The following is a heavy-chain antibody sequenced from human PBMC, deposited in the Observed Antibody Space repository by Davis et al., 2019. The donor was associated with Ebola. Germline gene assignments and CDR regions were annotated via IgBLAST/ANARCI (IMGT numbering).Heavy chain of an antibody. CDR3: ARLNTYYDFWSGYYYYYYYGMDV. D-gene: IGHD3-3*01. CDR1: GYTFTSYD. CDR2: MNPNSGNT. V-gene: IGHV1-8*01. J-gene: IGHJ6*02. Sequence: ASVKVSCKASGYTFTSYDINWVRQATGQGLEWMGWMNPNSGNTGYTQKFQGRVTMTRNTSISTAYMELSSLRSEDTAVYYCARLNTYYDFWSGYYYYYYYGMDVWGQGTTVTASS.